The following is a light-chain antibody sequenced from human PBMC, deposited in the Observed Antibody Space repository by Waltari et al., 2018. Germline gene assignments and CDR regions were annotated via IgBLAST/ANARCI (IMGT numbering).Light chain of an antibody. J-gene: IGLJ1*01. V-gene: IGLV2-14*01. CDR3: SSYTSSRAIFV. CDR2: DVN. CDR1: GRDVGGNDY. Sequence: QSALTQPASVSGSPGQSITISCTGTGRDVGGNDYVSWYQRHPGKVPKVMIYDVNKRPSGVSDRFSGSKSGYTASLTISGLQAQDEADYYCSSYTSSRAIFVFGIGTKVTVL.